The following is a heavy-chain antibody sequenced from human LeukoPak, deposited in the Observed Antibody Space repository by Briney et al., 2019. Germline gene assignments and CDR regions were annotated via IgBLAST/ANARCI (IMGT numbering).Heavy chain of an antibody. D-gene: IGHD3-22*01. V-gene: IGHV4-34*01. J-gene: IGHJ4*02. CDR3: ARNYYDSSGYLPFDY. CDR2: INHSAST. CDR1: GGSFSGYY. Sequence: SETLSLTCAVYGGSFSGYYWSWIRQPPGKGLEWIGEINHSASTNYNPSLKSRVTISVDTSKNQFSLKLSSVTAADTAVYYCARNYYDSSGYLPFDYWGQGTLVTVSS.